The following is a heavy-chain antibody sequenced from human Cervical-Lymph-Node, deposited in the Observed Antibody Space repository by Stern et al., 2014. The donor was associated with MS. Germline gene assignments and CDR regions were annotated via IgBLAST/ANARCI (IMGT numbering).Heavy chain of an antibody. Sequence: VQLVESGGGVVQPGRSLRLSCAASGFIFRNSGMHWVRQAPGKGLEWVAVVWQDGSNKYYADSVKGRFTISRDNSNNMVDLQMNSLRVEDMGIYYCTRDPRGYRSGGSCYQGFFDSWGRGTLVTVSS. CDR3: TRDPRGYRSGGSCYQGFFDS. J-gene: IGHJ4*02. V-gene: IGHV3-33*01. D-gene: IGHD2-15*01. CDR2: VWQDGSNK. CDR1: GFIFRNSG.